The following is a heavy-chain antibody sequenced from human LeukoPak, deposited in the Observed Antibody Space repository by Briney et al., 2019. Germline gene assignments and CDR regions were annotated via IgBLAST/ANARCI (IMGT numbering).Heavy chain of an antibody. V-gene: IGHV1-69*06. J-gene: IGHJ3*02. CDR2: IIPIFGTA. D-gene: IGHD2-15*01. CDR3: ARESEVVVAAYDAFDI. Sequence: SVKVSCKASGGTFSSYAISWVRQAPGQGLEWMGGIIPIFGTANYAQKFQGRVTITADKSTSTAYMELSSLRSEDTAVYYCARESEVVVAAYDAFDIWGQGTMVTVSS. CDR1: GGTFSSYA.